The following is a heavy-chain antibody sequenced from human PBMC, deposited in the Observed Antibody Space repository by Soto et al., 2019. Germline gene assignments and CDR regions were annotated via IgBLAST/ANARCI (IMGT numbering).Heavy chain of an antibody. Sequence: GGSLRLSCAASGFTFSSYGMHWVRQAPGKGLEWVAVIWYDGSNKYYADSVKGRFTISRDNSKNTLYLQMNSLRAEDTAVYYSAGDGGYDGWAFDIWGQGTMVTVSS. CDR2: IWYDGSNK. CDR1: GFTFSSYG. J-gene: IGHJ3*02. V-gene: IGHV3-33*01. CDR3: AGDGGYDGWAFDI. D-gene: IGHD5-12*01.